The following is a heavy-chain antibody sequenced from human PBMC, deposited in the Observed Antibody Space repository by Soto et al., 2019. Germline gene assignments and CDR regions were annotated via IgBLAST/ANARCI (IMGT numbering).Heavy chain of an antibody. V-gene: IGHV3-30*18. CDR1: GFTFSSYG. D-gene: IGHD3-9*01. Sequence: QVQLVESGGGVVQPGRSLRLSCAASGFTFSSYGMHWVRQAPGKGLEWVAVISYDGSNKYYADSVKGRFTISRDNSKNMLYLQMNFMRVDETAVYYCAKYIAGYYDISVTPSNRDYRGQGTLVTVSS. CDR3: AKYIAGYYDISVTPSNRDY. CDR2: ISYDGSNK. J-gene: IGHJ4*02.